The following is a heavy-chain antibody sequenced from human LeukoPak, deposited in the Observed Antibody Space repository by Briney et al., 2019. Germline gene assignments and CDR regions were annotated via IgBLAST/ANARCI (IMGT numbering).Heavy chain of an antibody. J-gene: IGHJ4*02. CDR3: ARHLSGVTGYTYGRGIDY. D-gene: IGHD5-18*01. CDR1: GFTFSSHG. CDR2: ISGSGVST. V-gene: IGHV3-23*01. Sequence: GGSLRLSCAASGFTFSSHGMSWVRQAPGQGLEWVSVISGSGVSTYYADSVKGRFTISRDNSKNTLYLQMNSLRAEDTAVYYCARHLSGVTGYTYGRGIDYWGQGTLVTVSS.